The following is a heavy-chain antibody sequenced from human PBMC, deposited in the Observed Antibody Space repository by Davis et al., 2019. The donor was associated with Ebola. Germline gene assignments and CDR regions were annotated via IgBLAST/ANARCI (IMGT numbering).Heavy chain of an antibody. J-gene: IGHJ5*02. D-gene: IGHD2-15*01. Sequence: GGSLRLSCAASGFTFRAYAMSWVRQAPGKGLEWVAALSVTGGHAFYADSVKGRFTISRDNSKNTLYLQMNSLRAEDTAVYYCAIRSPDCSGGSCRGGSWGQGTLVTVSS. V-gene: IGHV3-23*01. CDR1: GFTFRAYA. CDR3: AIRSPDCSGGSCRGGS. CDR2: LSVTGGHA.